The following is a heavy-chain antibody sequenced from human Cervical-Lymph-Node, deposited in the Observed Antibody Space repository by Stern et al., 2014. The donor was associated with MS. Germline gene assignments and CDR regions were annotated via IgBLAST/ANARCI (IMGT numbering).Heavy chain of an antibody. Sequence: QVQLVQSGPEVKKPGASVKVSCRASGYTFSRIDFSWVRQAPGQGLEWMGWINGYNGNTNYAQKLQDRVTMTTDTSTNTAYMELRSLRSDDTAVYYCASGRRLGELGDRWGQGTLVTVSS. CDR3: ASGRRLGELGDR. J-gene: IGHJ4*02. V-gene: IGHV1-18*01. D-gene: IGHD3-16*01. CDR1: GYTFSRID. CDR2: INGYNGNT.